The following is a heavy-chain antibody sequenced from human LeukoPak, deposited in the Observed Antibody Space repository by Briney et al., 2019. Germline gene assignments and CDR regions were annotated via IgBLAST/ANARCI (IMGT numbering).Heavy chain of an antibody. Sequence: PGGSLRLSCAASGFTFSSYGMHWVRQAPDKGLEWVAVISYDGSNKYYADSVKGRFTISRDNSKNTLYLQMNSLRAEDTAVYYCAIVVSDYPNSYYFDYWGQGTLVTVSS. CDR3: AIVVSDYPNSYYFDY. CDR2: ISYDGSNK. V-gene: IGHV3-30*03. CDR1: GFTFSSYG. D-gene: IGHD4-17*01. J-gene: IGHJ4*02.